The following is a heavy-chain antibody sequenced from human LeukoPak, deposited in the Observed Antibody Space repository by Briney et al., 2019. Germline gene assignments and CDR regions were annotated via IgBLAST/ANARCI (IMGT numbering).Heavy chain of an antibody. J-gene: IGHJ4*02. CDR3: ARVIEMATIIYFDY. CDR2: IYYSGST. D-gene: IGHD5-24*01. CDR1: GGSISSYY. V-gene: IGHV4-59*01. Sequence: SETLSLTCTVSGGSISSYYWSWIRQPPGKGLEWIGYIYYSGSTNYNPSLKSRVTISVDTSKNQFSLKLSSVTAADTAVYYSARVIEMATIIYFDYWGQGTLVTVSS.